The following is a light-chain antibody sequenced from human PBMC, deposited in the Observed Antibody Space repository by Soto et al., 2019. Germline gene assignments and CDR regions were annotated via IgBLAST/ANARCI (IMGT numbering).Light chain of an antibody. CDR2: EVT. CDR1: GSDVGGYNY. CDR3: NSYTSTSAHVL. V-gene: IGLV2-14*01. Sequence: QSVLTQPASVSGSPGQSITISCTGTGSDVGGYNYVSWYQQHPGKAPKLLIYEVTNRPSGISSRFSGSKSVNTASLTISGLQAEDEAHYYCNSYTSTSAHVLFGGGT. J-gene: IGLJ3*02.